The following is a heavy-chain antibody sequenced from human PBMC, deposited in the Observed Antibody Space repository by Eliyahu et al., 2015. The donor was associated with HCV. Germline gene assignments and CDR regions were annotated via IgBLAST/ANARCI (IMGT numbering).Heavy chain of an antibody. D-gene: IGHD2-2*01. J-gene: IGHJ6*02. CDR1: GGTFSSYA. CDR2: IIPIFGTA. V-gene: IGHV1-69*01. CDR3: ASRYCSSTSCPGGMDV. Sequence: EVKKPGSSVKVSCKASGGTFSSYAISWVRQAPGQGLEWMGGIIPIFGTANYAQKFQGRVTITADXSTSTAYMELSSLRSEDTAVYYCASRYCSSTSCPGGMDVWGQGTTVTVSS.